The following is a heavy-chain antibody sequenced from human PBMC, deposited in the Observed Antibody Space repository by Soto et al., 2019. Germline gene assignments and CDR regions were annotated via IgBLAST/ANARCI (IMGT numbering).Heavy chain of an antibody. D-gene: IGHD2-15*01. J-gene: IGHJ6*02. CDR1: GFTFSKAW. Sequence: EVQLVESGGGLVKPGGSLRLSCAASGFTFSKAWMNWVRQAPGKGLEWVGRIKTNSEGGTTDYAAPVQGRFSLSRDDSRNTLSLQMNSPKTDDTAVYYCTTGSVEGVWGQGATVTVSS. V-gene: IGHV3-15*07. CDR3: TTGSVEGV. CDR2: IKTNSEGGTT.